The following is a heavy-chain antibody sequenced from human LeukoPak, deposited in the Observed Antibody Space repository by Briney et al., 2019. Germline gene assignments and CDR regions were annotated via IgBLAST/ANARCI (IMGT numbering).Heavy chain of an antibody. CDR1: GFTFSFYA. CDR3: AKLVAAKRFEEFDY. J-gene: IGHJ4*02. V-gene: IGHV3-23*01. D-gene: IGHD2-15*01. CDR2: ISGSGGGT. Sequence: PGGSLRLSCAASGFTFSFYAMTWVRQALGKGLEWVSAISGSGGGTYYADSVKGRFTISRDNSKNTLYLQMNSLRAEDTAVYYCAKLVAAKRFEEFDYWGQGTLVTVSS.